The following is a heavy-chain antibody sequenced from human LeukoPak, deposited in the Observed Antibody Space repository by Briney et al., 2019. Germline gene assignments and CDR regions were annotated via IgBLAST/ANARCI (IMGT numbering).Heavy chain of an antibody. Sequence: ASVKVSCKASGYSFTSYGISWVRQAPGQGLEWMGWISACNGHTIYAQKFQGRVTMNTDTSTSTAYMELRSLRSDDTAVFYCARDIVATTGNSYYYYGMDGWGQGTTVIVSS. D-gene: IGHD5-12*01. CDR2: ISACNGHT. CDR1: GYSFTSYG. J-gene: IGHJ6*02. CDR3: ARDIVATTGNSYYYYGMDG. V-gene: IGHV1-18*01.